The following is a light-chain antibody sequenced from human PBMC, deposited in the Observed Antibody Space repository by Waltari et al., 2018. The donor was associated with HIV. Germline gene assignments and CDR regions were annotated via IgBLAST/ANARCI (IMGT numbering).Light chain of an antibody. CDR3: QSYDSSLSGDVV. CDR1: SSNIGAVYD. V-gene: IGLV1-40*01. Sequence: QSLLTQPPSVSGAPGQRVTISCTGSSSNIGAVYDVHWYQQLPGTAPNLLIYGNSNRPSGVPDRFSGSKSDTSASLAITGLRAEDEADYYCQSYDSSLSGDVVFGGGTSLTVL. J-gene: IGLJ2*01. CDR2: GNS.